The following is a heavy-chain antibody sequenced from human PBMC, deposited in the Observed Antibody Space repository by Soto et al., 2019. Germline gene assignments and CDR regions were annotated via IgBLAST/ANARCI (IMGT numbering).Heavy chain of an antibody. CDR2: IYTSGST. CDR1: GGSISSYY. J-gene: IGHJ6*02. Sequence: KTSETLSLTCTVSGGSISSYYWSWIRQPAGKGLEWIGRIYTSGSTNYNPSLKSRVTMSVDTSKNQFSLKLSSVTAADTAVYYCARDTPGNDDRGYSYGLSYYYYGMDVWGQGTTVTVSS. V-gene: IGHV4-4*07. CDR3: ARDTPGNDDRGYSYGLSYYYYGMDV. D-gene: IGHD5-18*01.